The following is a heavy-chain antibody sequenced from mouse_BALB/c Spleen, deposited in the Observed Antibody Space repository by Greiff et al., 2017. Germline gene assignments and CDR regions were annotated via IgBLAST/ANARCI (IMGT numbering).Heavy chain of an antibody. Sequence: QVQLQQSGAELMKPGASVKISCKATGYTFSSYWIEWVKQRPGHGLEWIGEILPGSGSTNYNEKFKGKATFTADTSSNTAYMQLSSLTSEDSAVYYCARSEVIYYGSHWGQGTLVTVSA. CDR1: GYTFSSYW. CDR3: ARSEVIYYGSH. J-gene: IGHJ3*01. D-gene: IGHD1-1*01. CDR2: ILPGSGST. V-gene: IGHV1-9*01.